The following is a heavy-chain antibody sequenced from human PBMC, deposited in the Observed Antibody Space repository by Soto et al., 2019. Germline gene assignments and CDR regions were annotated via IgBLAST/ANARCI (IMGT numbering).Heavy chain of an antibody. CDR3: AKVGGSSGWLGYGWFDP. CDR2: ISGSGGST. CDR1: GFTFSSYA. J-gene: IGHJ5*02. V-gene: IGHV3-23*01. D-gene: IGHD6-19*01. Sequence: EVQLLESGGGLVQPGGSLRLSCAASGFTFSSYAMSWVRQAPGKGLEWVSAISGSGGSTYYADSVRGRFTISRDNSQKTWYQQMNSLRAEDTAVYYCAKVGGSSGWLGYGWFDPWGQGTLVTVSS.